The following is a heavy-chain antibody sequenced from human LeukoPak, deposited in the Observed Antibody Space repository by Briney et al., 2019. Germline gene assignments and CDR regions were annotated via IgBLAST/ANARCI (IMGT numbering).Heavy chain of an antibody. J-gene: IGHJ5*02. CDR1: GGSISGYY. D-gene: IGHD3-16*01. Sequence: SETLSLTCTVFGGSISGYYWSWLRQPPVKGLEWIAYMYYSGGDTDYNPSLNSRVAISVDTSTNQVSLKLRSVTAADTAVYYCARGHYGFDPWGQGILVTVSS. V-gene: IGHV4-59*08. CDR2: MYYSGGDT. CDR3: ARGHYGFDP.